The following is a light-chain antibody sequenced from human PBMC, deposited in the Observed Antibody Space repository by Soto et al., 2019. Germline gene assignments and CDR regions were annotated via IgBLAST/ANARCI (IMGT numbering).Light chain of an antibody. V-gene: IGKV1-12*01. J-gene: IGKJ4*01. CDR3: QQADTSPLT. CDR1: QGISSW. CDR2: AAS. Sequence: DIQMTQSPSSVSASVGDRVTITCRASQGISSWLAWYQQKPGKAPNLLISAASSLQSGVPSRFRGSGSGTDFTLTITSLQPEDFATCYCQQADTSPLTYSGGTKAEIK.